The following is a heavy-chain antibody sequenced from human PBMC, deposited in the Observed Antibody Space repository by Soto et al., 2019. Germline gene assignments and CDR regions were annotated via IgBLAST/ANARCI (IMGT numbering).Heavy chain of an antibody. CDR2: ISGGGSNT. Sequence: PGGSLRLSCVGSGFTFSTYSINWVRQAPGKGLEWVSGISGGGSNTFYADYVKGRCTISRDNSKNTLLLQMNSLGAEDTAVYYCAKDYFYSVSSGASDYWGHGTLVTVSS. J-gene: IGHJ4*01. V-gene: IGHV3-23*01. CDR1: GFTFSTYS. CDR3: AKDYFYSVSSGASDY. D-gene: IGHD3-22*01.